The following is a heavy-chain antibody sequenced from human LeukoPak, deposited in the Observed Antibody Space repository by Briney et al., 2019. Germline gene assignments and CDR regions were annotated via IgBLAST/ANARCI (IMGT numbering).Heavy chain of an antibody. J-gene: IGHJ4*02. CDR1: GASISSEAYY. D-gene: IGHD5-18*01. CDR2: ISHSGYT. Sequence: PSETLSLTCTVSGASISSEAYYWSWVRQHPAKGLEWIAYISHSGYTYYNPSLNGRATISVGMSRSQFSLKLSSVTAADTAVYYCARVRGYSYGELDFWDQGTLVTVSS. V-gene: IGHV4-31*03. CDR3: ARVRGYSYGELDF.